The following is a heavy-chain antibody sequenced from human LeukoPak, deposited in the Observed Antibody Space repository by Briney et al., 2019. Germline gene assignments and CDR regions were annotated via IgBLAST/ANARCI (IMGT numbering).Heavy chain of an antibody. CDR2: LWHDETWK. Sequence: PGGSLRLSCAASGFTFSDYGMHWVRQAPGKGLEWVAVLWHDETWKYYADSVKGRFTISRDSSKNTLYLQMDSLRADDTAVYYCARGYYGSGKWVAASDIWGQGTVVTVSP. CDR1: GFTFSDYG. CDR3: ARGYYGSGKWVAASDI. V-gene: IGHV3-33*01. D-gene: IGHD3-10*01. J-gene: IGHJ3*02.